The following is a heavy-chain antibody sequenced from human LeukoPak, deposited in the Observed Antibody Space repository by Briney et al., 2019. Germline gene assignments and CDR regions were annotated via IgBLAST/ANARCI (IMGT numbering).Heavy chain of an antibody. CDR2: IYYRGNT. D-gene: IGHD3-3*01. V-gene: IGHV4-39*01. J-gene: IGHJ5*02. CDR3: ARHGRPYDLYNWFDP. Sequence: SETLSLTCTVSGDSITNSDYHWGWIRQPPGKGLEWIASIYYRGNTYFNPSLKSRGTISLDTSKSQFSLKLSSVTAADTALYYCARHGRPYDLYNWFDPWGQGTLVTVSS. CDR1: GDSITNSDYH.